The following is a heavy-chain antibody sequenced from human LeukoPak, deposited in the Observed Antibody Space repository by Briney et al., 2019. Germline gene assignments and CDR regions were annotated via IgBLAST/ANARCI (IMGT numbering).Heavy chain of an antibody. V-gene: IGHV3-9*01. D-gene: IGHD5-18*01. CDR3: AKDTYSYGTDAFDI. J-gene: IGHJ3*02. CDR1: GFTFDDYA. CDR2: ISWNSGSI. Sequence: PGRSLRLSCAASGFTFDDYAMHWVRQAPGKGLEWVSGISWNSGSIGYADSVKGRFTISRDNAKNSLYLQMNSLRADDTALYYCAKDTYSYGTDAFDIWGQGTMVTVSS.